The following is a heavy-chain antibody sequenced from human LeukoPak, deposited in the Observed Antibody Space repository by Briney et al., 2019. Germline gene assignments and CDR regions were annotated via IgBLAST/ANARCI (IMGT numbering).Heavy chain of an antibody. CDR3: ARSRGYSYGNFDY. J-gene: IGHJ4*02. Sequence: GGSLRLSCAASGFTFSSYAMSWVRQAPGMGLEWVSAISGSGGSTYYADSVKGRFTISRDNSKNTLYLQMNSLRAEDTAVYYCARSRGYSYGNFDYWGQGTLVTVSS. CDR1: GFTFSSYA. CDR2: ISGSGGST. V-gene: IGHV3-23*01. D-gene: IGHD5-18*01.